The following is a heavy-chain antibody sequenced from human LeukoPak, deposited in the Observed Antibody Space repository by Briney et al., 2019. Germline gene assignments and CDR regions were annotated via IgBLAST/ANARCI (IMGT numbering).Heavy chain of an antibody. V-gene: IGHV1-69*05. J-gene: IGHJ6*03. D-gene: IGHD2-2*01. Sequence: SVKVSCKASGGTFSSYAISWVRQAPGQGLEWMGGIIPIFGTANYAQKFQGRVTMTTDTSTSTVYMELRSLRSDDTAVYYCARVGGDTVVEYYYMDVWGKGTTVTVSS. CDR1: GGTFSSYA. CDR2: IIPIFGTA. CDR3: ARVGGDTVVEYYYMDV.